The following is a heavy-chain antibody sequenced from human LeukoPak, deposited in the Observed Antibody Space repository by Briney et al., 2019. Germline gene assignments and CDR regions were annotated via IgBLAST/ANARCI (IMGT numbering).Heavy chain of an antibody. CDR1: GYTFTSYD. J-gene: IGHJ6*02. CDR3: ARGPAYVWGSYPLQRMDV. CDR2: MNPNSGNT. D-gene: IGHD3-16*02. V-gene: IGHV1-8*01. Sequence: ASVKVSCKASGYTFTSYDINWVRQATGQGLEWMGWMNPNSGNTGYTQKFQGRVTMTRNTSISTAYMELSSLRSEDTAVYYCARGPAYVWGSYPLQRMDVWGQGTTVTVSS.